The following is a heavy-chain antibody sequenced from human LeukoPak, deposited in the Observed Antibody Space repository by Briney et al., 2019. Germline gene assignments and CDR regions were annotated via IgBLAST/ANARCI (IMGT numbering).Heavy chain of an antibody. CDR3: ARGNPRIVVVTAILRYDYYGKDV. Sequence: SVKVSCKASGGTFSSYAISWVLQAPGQGLEWMGGIIPVFGTANYAQKFQGRVTITADESTSTAYMELSSLRSEDTAVYYCARGNPRIVVVTAILRYDYYGKDVWCQGTTVTVSS. V-gene: IGHV1-69*13. D-gene: IGHD2-21*02. CDR2: IIPVFGTA. J-gene: IGHJ6*02. CDR1: GGTFSSYA.